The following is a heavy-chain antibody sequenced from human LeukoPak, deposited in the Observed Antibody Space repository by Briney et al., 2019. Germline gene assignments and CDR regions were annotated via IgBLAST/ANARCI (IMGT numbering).Heavy chain of an antibody. D-gene: IGHD5-18*01. J-gene: IGHJ4*02. CDR1: GFTFSSYA. Sequence: GGSLRPSCAASGFTFSSYAMHWVRQAPGKGLEWVAVISYDGSNKYYADSVKGRFTISRDNSKNTLYLQMNSLRAEDTAVYYCARDGTDTAMVYYFDYWGQGTLVTVSS. V-gene: IGHV3-30*04. CDR3: ARDGTDTAMVYYFDY. CDR2: ISYDGSNK.